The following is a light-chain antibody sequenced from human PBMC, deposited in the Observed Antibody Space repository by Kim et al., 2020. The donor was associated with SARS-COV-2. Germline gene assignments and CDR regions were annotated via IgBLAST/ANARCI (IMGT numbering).Light chain of an antibody. J-gene: IGLJ2*01. CDR2: GKN. V-gene: IGLV3-19*01. CDR3: NSRDSSGNLVV. Sequence: ALGQTVRITCQGDSLRSYYASWYQQNPGQAPVLVIYGKNNRPSGIPYRFSGSSSGNTASLTITGTQAEDEADYYCNSRDSSGNLVVFCGVTKLTVL. CDR1: SLRSYY.